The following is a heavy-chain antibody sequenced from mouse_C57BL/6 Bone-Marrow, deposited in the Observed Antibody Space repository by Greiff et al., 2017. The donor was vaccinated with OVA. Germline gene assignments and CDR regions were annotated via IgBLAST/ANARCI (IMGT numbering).Heavy chain of an antibody. V-gene: IGHV1-19*01. D-gene: IGHD2-1*01. CDR2: INPYNGGT. CDR1: GYTFTDYY. J-gene: IGHJ3*01. CDR3: ARKGGNYGGFAY. Sequence: EVQLQQSGPVLVKPGASVKMSCKASGYTFTDYYMNWVKQSHGKSLEWIGVINPYNGGTSYHQKFKGKATLTVDKSSSTAYLELNSLTSEDSAVYYCARKGGNYGGFAYWGQGTLVTVSA.